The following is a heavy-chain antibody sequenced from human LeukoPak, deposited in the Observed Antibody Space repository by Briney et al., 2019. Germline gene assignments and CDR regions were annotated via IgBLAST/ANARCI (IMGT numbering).Heavy chain of an antibody. CDR2: IGADGGGI. Sequence: PGGSLRLSCAASGFPFSSFVMNWVRQAPGKGLEWVSVIGADGGGIHYADSVKGRFTISRDNSKNTLFLQMDSLTAEDTAIYYCAKGVSRATVTPTGGYWGQGTLVTVSS. CDR1: GFPFSSFV. D-gene: IGHD4-17*01. J-gene: IGHJ4*02. CDR3: AKGVSRATVTPTGGY. V-gene: IGHV3-23*01.